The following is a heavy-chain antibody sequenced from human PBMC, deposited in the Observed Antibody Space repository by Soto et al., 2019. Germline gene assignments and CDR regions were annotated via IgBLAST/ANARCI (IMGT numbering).Heavy chain of an antibody. CDR1: GFSLSTSGMN. CDR3: AHSKTWRSGY. Sequence: SGPTLVNPTQTLTLTCTFSGFSLSTSGMNVGWIRQPPGKALEWLGLIFWDDTKHYSPSLKSRLTITKDTSKNQVVLTLTNMDPMDTATYYCAHSKTWRSGYWGQGTLVTVSS. V-gene: IGHV2-5*02. D-gene: IGHD1-1*01. J-gene: IGHJ4*02. CDR2: IFWDDTK.